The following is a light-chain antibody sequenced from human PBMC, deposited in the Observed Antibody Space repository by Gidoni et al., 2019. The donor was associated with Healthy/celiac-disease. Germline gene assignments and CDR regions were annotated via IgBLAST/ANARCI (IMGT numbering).Light chain of an antibody. CDR3: AAWDDSLSGVV. J-gene: IGLJ2*01. Sequence: QSVLTQPTSASGTPGPRATLSCSGSSSNSGSNYVYGYQQLPGTAPKLLIYRNNQRPSGVPDRFSGSKSGTSASLAISGLRSEDEADYYCAAWDDSLSGVVFGGGTKLTVL. CDR2: RNN. V-gene: IGLV1-47*01. CDR1: SSNSGSNY.